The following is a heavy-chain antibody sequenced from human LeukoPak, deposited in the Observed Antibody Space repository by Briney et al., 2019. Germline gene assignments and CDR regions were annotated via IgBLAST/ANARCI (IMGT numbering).Heavy chain of an antibody. CDR1: GYTFTDYY. J-gene: IGHJ4*02. CDR2: INTKSGGT. D-gene: IGHD6-19*01. V-gene: IGHV1-2*02. Sequence: ASVKVSCKASGYTFTDYYIHWVRQAPGQGLEWMGWINTKSGGTKNAQKFRGRVTMTRDTSVSTAYMELSSLISGDTAVYYCATDSGYSSLSDYWGQGTLLTVSS. CDR3: ATDSGYSSLSDY.